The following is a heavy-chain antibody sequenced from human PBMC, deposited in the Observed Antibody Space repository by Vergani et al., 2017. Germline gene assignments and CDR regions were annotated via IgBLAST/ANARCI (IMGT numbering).Heavy chain of an antibody. D-gene: IGHD3-22*01. J-gene: IGHJ4*02. Sequence: QVQLQESGPGLVKPSETLSLTCTVSGGSISSYYWSWIRQPPGKGLEWIGYIYYSGSTNYNPSLKSQVTISVDTSKNQFSLKLSSVTAADTAVYYCARGASKARSGYYSRVFDYWGQGTLVTVSS. CDR1: GGSISSYY. CDR2: IYYSGST. V-gene: IGHV4-59*12. CDR3: ARGASKARSGYYSRVFDY.